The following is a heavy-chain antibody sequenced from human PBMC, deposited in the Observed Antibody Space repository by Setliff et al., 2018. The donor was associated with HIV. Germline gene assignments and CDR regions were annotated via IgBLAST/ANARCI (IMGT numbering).Heavy chain of an antibody. CDR3: ARGGQWWAFYWFDP. D-gene: IGHD2-15*01. Sequence: SETLSLTCAVSGYSISSGYYWGWIRQPPGKGLEWIGSIYHSGSTNYNPSLKSRVTISVDTSKNQFSLKLSSVTAADTAVYYCARGGQWWAFYWFDPWGQGTLVTVSS. V-gene: IGHV4-38-2*01. CDR2: IYHSGST. CDR1: GYSISSGYY. J-gene: IGHJ5*02.